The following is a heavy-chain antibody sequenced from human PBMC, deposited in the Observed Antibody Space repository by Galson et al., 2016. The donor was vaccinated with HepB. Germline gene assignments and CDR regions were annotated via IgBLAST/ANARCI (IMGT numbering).Heavy chain of an antibody. CDR1: GFTVSSDH. CDR3: AGDPGISNGPDV. D-gene: IGHD1-14*01. Sequence: SLRLSCAASGFTVSSDHMSWVRQAPGKGLEWVSVLHSGGSTYYADSVKGRFTISRDNSKNTLYLQINSLRVEDTAVYYCAGDPGISNGPDVWGQGTTVTVSS. V-gene: IGHV3-66*01. CDR2: LHSGGST. J-gene: IGHJ6*02.